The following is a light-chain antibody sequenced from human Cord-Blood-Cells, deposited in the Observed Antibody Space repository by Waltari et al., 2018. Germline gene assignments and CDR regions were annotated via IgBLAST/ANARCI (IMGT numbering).Light chain of an antibody. CDR3: QVWDSSSDHPV. Sequence: SYVLTQPPSVSVAPGKTARITCGGNNIGSKSVPWYQQKPGQAPVLVIYYDSDRPSGIPERFSGSNSGNTATLTISRVEAGDEVDYYCQVWDSSSDHPVFGGGTKLTVL. CDR1: NIGSKS. J-gene: IGLJ3*02. CDR2: YDS. V-gene: IGLV3-21*04.